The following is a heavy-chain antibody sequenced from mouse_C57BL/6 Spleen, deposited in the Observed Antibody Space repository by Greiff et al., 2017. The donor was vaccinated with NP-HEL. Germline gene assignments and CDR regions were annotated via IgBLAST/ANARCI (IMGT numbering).Heavy chain of an antibody. J-gene: IGHJ2*01. V-gene: IGHV1-69*01. Sequence: QVQLQQPGAELVMPGASVKLSCKASGYTFTSYWMHWVKQRPGQGLEWIGEIDPSDSYTNYNQKFKGKSTLTVDKSSSTAYMQLSSLTSEDSAVYYCARSGNLYYFDYWGQGTTLKVSS. CDR1: GYTFTSYW. CDR3: ARSGNLYYFDY. D-gene: IGHD2-1*01. CDR2: IDPSDSYT.